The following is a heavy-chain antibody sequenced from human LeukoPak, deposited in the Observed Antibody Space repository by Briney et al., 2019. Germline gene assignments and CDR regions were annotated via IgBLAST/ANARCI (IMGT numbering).Heavy chain of an antibody. J-gene: IGHJ4*02. CDR2: IKSKTDGRTA. CDR3: TTAGGSGTYYFPFDY. CDR1: GFTFNNAW. V-gene: IGHV3-15*01. Sequence: GGSLRLSCAASGFTFNNAWMTWVRQAPGKGLEGVGRIKSKTDGRTADYAAPVKGRFTISRDDSKNTLYLQMNSLKTEDTAVYYCTTAGGSGTYYFPFDYWGQGTLVTVSS. D-gene: IGHD3-10*01.